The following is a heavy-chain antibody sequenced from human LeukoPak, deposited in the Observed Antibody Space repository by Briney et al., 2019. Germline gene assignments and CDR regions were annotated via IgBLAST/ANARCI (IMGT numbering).Heavy chain of an antibody. D-gene: IGHD2-21*01. J-gene: IGHJ3*02. CDR1: GFTFSSYS. CDR2: ISSSSSYI. V-gene: IGHV3-21*01. Sequence: GGSLRLSCAASGFTFSSYSMNWVRQAPGKGLEWVSSISSSSSYIYYADPVKGRFTISRDNAKNSLYLQMNSLRAEDTAVYYCARTIVVVNLAAFDIWGQGTMVTVSS. CDR3: ARTIVVVNLAAFDI.